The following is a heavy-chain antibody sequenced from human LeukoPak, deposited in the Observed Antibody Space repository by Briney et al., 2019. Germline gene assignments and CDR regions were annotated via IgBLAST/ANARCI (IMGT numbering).Heavy chain of an antibody. CDR1: GGTFSSYA. CDR3: AWYSSGWYFA. CDR2: IIPIFGTA. J-gene: IGHJ4*02. V-gene: IGHV1-69*06. D-gene: IGHD6-19*01. Sequence: SVKVSCKASGGTFSSYAISWVRQAPGQGLEWMGGIIPIFGTANYAQKFQGRVTITADKSTSTAYMELSSLRSDDTAVYYCAWYSSGWYFAWGQGTLVTVSS.